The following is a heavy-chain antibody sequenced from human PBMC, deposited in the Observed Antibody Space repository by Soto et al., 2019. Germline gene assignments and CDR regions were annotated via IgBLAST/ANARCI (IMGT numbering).Heavy chain of an antibody. CDR2: IWYDGSNK. D-gene: IGHD3-22*01. CDR3: AREPYHYYDRGGSDAFDI. J-gene: IGHJ3*02. Sequence: GGSLRLSCAASGFTFSSYGRHWVRQAPGKGLEWVAVIWYDGSNKYYADSVKGRFTISRDNSKNTLYLQMNSLRAEDTAVYYCAREPYHYYDRGGSDAFDIWGQGTMVTVSS. CDR1: GFTFSSYG. V-gene: IGHV3-33*01.